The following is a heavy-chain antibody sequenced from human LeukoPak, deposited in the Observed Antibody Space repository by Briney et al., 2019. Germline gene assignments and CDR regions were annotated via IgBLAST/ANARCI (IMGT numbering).Heavy chain of an antibody. J-gene: IGHJ5*02. CDR2: IYYSGST. Sequence: SETLSLTCTVSGGSISSHYWSWIRQPPEKGLEWIGYIYYSGSTNYNPSLKSRVTISVDTSKNQFSLKLSSGTAADTAVYYCARLKPYYYGSGSYLWFDPWGQGTLVTVSS. CDR1: GGSISSHY. CDR3: ARLKPYYYGSGSYLWFDP. D-gene: IGHD3-10*01. V-gene: IGHV4-59*11.